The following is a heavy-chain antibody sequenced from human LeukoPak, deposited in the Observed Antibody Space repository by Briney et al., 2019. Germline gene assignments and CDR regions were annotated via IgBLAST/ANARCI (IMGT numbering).Heavy chain of an antibody. V-gene: IGHV3-21*01. D-gene: IGHD3-10*01. Sequence: TGGSLRLSCAASGFTFSSYSMNWVRQAPGKGLEWVSSISSSSSYIYYADSVKGRFTISRDNAKNSLYLQMNSLRAEDTAVYYCASDTIGHDTFDFWGQGTMVTVSS. CDR3: ASDTIGHDTFDF. CDR2: ISSSSSYI. CDR1: GFTFSSYS. J-gene: IGHJ3*01.